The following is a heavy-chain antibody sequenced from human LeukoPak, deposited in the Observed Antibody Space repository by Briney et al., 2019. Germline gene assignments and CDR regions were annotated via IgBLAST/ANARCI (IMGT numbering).Heavy chain of an antibody. Sequence: GGSLRLSCAASGFTFSSYGMHWVRQAPGKRLEWVAVIWYDGSNKYYADSVKGRFAISRDKSKNTVYLQMNSLRAEDTAVYYCAKERGYGYNHIDYWGQGTLVTVSS. J-gene: IGHJ4*02. CDR1: GFTFSSYG. CDR3: AKERGYGYNHIDY. CDR2: IWYDGSNK. D-gene: IGHD5-24*01. V-gene: IGHV3-33*03.